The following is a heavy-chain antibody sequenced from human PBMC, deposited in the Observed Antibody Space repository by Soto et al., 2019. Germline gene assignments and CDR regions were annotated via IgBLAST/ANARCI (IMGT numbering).Heavy chain of an antibody. J-gene: IGHJ6*02. Sequence: GASVKVSCKASGGTFSSYAISWVRQAPGQGLEWMGGIITIFGTANYAQKFQGRVTITADESTSTAYKELSSLRSEDTAVYYCARDPGYSSSWYYYYYGMDVWGQGTTVTVSS. V-gene: IGHV1-69*13. CDR3: ARDPGYSSSWYYYYYGMDV. CDR2: IITIFGTA. CDR1: GGTFSSYA. D-gene: IGHD6-13*01.